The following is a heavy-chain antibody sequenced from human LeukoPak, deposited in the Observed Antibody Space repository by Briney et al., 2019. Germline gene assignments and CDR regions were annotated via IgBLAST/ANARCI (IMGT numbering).Heavy chain of an antibody. D-gene: IGHD3-10*01. CDR2: ISGSGGRT. Sequence: GGSLRLPCAASGFSFISYGMSWVRQAPGKGLEWVSAISGSGGRTYYADSVKGRFTVSRDNSKNTVYLQMNSLRAEDTAVYYCAKDLLLWFEEDGGDAFDIWGQGTMVTVSS. J-gene: IGHJ3*02. CDR1: GFSFISYG. V-gene: IGHV3-23*01. CDR3: AKDLLLWFEEDGGDAFDI.